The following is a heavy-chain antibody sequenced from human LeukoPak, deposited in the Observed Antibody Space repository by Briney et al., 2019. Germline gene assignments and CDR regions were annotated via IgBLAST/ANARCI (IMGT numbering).Heavy chain of an antibody. J-gene: IGHJ3*02. CDR1: GYTFTGYY. CDR2: INPDSGGT. CDR3: ASYGDYIYDAFDI. Sequence: ASVKVSCKASGYTFTGYYMHWVRQAPGQGLEWRGWINPDSGGTNYAQEFQGRVTMTRDTSISTAYMELRRLRSDDTAVYYCASYGDYIYDAFDIWGQGTMVTVSS. D-gene: IGHD4-17*01. V-gene: IGHV1-2*02.